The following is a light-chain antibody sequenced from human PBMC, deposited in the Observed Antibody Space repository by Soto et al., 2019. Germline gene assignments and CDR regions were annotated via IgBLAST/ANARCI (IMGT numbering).Light chain of an antibody. J-gene: IGKJ1*01. Sequence: EIVLTQSPVTLSLSPGERATLSCRASQSVSNNYLAWYQQKTGQAPRLLIYGASNRATGIPDRFSGSWSGTDFTLTISRLEPEDFAVYYCQQYGSSGTFGQGTKVEIK. V-gene: IGKV3-20*01. CDR1: QSVSNNY. CDR2: GAS. CDR3: QQYGSSGT.